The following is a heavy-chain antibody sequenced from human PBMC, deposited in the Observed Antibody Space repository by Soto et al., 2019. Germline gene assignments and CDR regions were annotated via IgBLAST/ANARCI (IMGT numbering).Heavy chain of an antibody. Sequence: EVQLVESGGVVVQPGGSLRLSCAASGFTFDDYTIHWVRQAPGKGLEWVSLISWDGGSTYYADSVKGRFTISRDNSKNSLYLQMNSLRTEDTALYYCAKDSGSSWDYWGQGTLVTVSS. D-gene: IGHD6-6*01. V-gene: IGHV3-43*01. J-gene: IGHJ4*02. CDR3: AKDSGSSWDY. CDR2: ISWDGGST. CDR1: GFTFDDYT.